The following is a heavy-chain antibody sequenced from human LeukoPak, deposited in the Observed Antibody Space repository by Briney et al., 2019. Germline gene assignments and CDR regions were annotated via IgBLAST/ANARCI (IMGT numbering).Heavy chain of an antibody. V-gene: IGHV3-23*01. D-gene: IGHD3-10*01. CDR1: GFTFSNYG. Sequence: GGSLRLSCAASGFTFSNYGMHWVRQAPGKGLEWVSTISGSGDDTWYADSVKGRFTISRDNSKNTLYLQMNSLRAEDTAVYYCARPDYYGSGSYYPYGMDVWGQGTTVTVSS. CDR3: ARPDYYGSGSYYPYGMDV. J-gene: IGHJ6*02. CDR2: ISGSGDDT.